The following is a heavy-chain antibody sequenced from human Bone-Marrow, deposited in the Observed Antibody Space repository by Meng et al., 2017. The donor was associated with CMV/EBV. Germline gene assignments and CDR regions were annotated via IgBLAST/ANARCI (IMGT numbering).Heavy chain of an antibody. D-gene: IGHD1-26*01. CDR3: ARRGGSHSKDAFDI. J-gene: IGHJ3*02. Sequence: GESLKISCAASGFTFSSYSMNWVRQAPGKGLEWVSYISSSGSTIYYADSGKGRFTISRDNAKNSLYVQMNSLRAEDTAGDYCARRGGSHSKDAFDIWGQGTMVTVSS. CDR2: ISSSGSTI. CDR1: GFTFSSYS. V-gene: IGHV3-48*04.